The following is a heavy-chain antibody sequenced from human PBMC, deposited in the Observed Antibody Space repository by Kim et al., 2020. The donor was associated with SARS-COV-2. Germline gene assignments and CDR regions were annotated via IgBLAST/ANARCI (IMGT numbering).Heavy chain of an antibody. V-gene: IGHV4-38-2*02. D-gene: IGHD6-19*01. CDR2: IYHSGST. CDR1: VYSISSGYY. J-gene: IGHJ4*02. CDR3: ARVVAVADGV. Sequence: SETLSLTCTVSVYSISSGYYWGWIRQPPGKGLEWIGSIYHSGSTYYNPSLKSRVTISVDTSKNQFSLKLSSVTAADTAVYYCARVVAVADGVWGQGTLVTVSS.